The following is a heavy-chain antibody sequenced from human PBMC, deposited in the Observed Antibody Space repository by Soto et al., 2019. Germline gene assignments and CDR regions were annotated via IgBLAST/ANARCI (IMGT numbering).Heavy chain of an antibody. CDR3: ARDVITMVRGVIIGGPFDY. Sequence: PSQTLSLTCAISGDSVSSNSAAWNWIRQSPSRGLEWLGRTYYRSKWYNDYAVSVKSRITINPDTSKNQFSLQLNSVTPEDTAVYYCARDVITMVRGVIIGGPFDYWGQGTLVTSPQ. CDR1: GDSVSSNSAA. V-gene: IGHV6-1*01. J-gene: IGHJ4*02. CDR2: TYYRSKWYN. D-gene: IGHD3-10*01.